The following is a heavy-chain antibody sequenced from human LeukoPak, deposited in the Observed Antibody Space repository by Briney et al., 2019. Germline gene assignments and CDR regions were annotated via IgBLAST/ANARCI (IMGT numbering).Heavy chain of an antibody. CDR3: ARWDTSGSAFDY. CDR2: IKQVGSEK. D-gene: IGHD3-22*01. V-gene: IGHV3-7*01. J-gene: IGHJ4*02. Sequence: GGSLRLSCAASGFTFSSHWMTWVRQAPGKGLGWVANIKQVGSEKYYVDSVKGRFTISRDNAKNSLFLQMNSLITEDTAVYYCARWDTSGSAFDYWGQGPLVTVSS. CDR1: GFTFSSHW.